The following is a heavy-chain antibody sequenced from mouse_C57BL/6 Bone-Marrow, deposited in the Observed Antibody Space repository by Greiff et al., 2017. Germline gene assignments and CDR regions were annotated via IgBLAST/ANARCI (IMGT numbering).Heavy chain of an antibody. D-gene: IGHD2-4*01. CDR3: ASWGDYDEGYAMDY. CDR1: GYTFTSYW. CDR2: IYPSDSET. V-gene: IGHV1-61*01. J-gene: IGHJ4*01. Sequence: QVQLQQPGAELVRPGSSVKLSCKASGYTFTSYWMDWVKQRPGQGLEWIGNIYPSDSETHYNQKFKDKATLTVDKSSSTAYMQLSSLTSEDSAVYYCASWGDYDEGYAMDYWGQGTSVTVSS.